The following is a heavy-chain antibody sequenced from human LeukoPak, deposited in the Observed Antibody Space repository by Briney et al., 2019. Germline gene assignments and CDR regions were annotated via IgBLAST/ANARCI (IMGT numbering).Heavy chain of an antibody. CDR1: GFNFSVYY. D-gene: IGHD3-22*01. CDR3: AREAAYDRSGYDS. CDR2: ISASGNSK. V-gene: IGHV3-11*04. J-gene: IGHJ4*02. Sequence: PGGSLRLSCAAAGFNFSVYYMSWHRQAQGRCLQCVSYISASGNSKYYADSVKGRFSISRDNNKNSLYLEMSSLRADDTAVYYCAREAAYDRSGYDSWGQGTLVIVSS.